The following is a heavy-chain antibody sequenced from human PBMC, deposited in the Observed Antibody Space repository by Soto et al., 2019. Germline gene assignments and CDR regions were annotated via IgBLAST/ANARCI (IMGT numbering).Heavy chain of an antibody. CDR2: ISGSGGST. Sequence: EVQLLESGGGLVQPGGSLRLSCAASGFTFSSYAMSWVRQAPGKGLEWVSAISGSGGSTYYADSVKGRFTISRDNSKNPPYLQMNSLRSEDTAVYYCAKGSSGWYERFDYWGQGTLVTVSS. CDR1: GFTFSSYA. J-gene: IGHJ4*02. CDR3: AKGSSGWYERFDY. D-gene: IGHD6-19*01. V-gene: IGHV3-23*01.